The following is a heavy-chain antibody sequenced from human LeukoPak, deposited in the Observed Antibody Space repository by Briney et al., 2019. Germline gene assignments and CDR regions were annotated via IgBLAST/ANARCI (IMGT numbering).Heavy chain of an antibody. CDR2: INSDGSST. J-gene: IGHJ4*02. CDR3: AREVSGSYYFDY. CDR1: GFTVNSNY. V-gene: IGHV3-74*01. Sequence: GGSLRLSCAASGFTVNSNYMSWVRQAPGKGLVWVSRINSDGSSTSYADSVKGRFTISRDNAKNTLYLQMNSLRAEDMAVYYCAREVSGSYYFDYWGQGTLVTVSS. D-gene: IGHD1-26*01.